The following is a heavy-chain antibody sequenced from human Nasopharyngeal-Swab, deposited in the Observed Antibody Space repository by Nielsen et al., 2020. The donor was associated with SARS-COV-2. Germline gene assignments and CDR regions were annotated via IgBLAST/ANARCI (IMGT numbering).Heavy chain of an antibody. CDR2: ISSSSSTI. CDR3: ARDLYCSGGSCYYYGMDV. J-gene: IGHJ6*02. CDR1: GFTFSDYY. Sequence: GESLKISCAASGFTFSDYYMSWIRQAPGKGLEWVSYISSSSSTIYYADSVKGRFTISRDNAKNSLYLQMNSLRAEDTAVYYCARDLYCSGGSCYYYGMDVWGQGTTVTVSS. D-gene: IGHD2-15*01. V-gene: IGHV3-11*01.